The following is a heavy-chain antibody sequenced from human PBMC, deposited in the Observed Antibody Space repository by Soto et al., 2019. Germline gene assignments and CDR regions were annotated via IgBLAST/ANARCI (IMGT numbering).Heavy chain of an antibody. CDR1: GGTFSSYT. J-gene: IGHJ3*02. Sequence: SVKVSCKASGGTFSSYTISWVRQAPGQGLEWMGRIIPILGIANYAQKFQGRVTITADKSTSTAYMELSSLRSEDTAVYYCARAEGATDDAFDIWGQGTMVTVSS. CDR2: IIPILGIA. D-gene: IGHD1-26*01. V-gene: IGHV1-69*02. CDR3: ARAEGATDDAFDI.